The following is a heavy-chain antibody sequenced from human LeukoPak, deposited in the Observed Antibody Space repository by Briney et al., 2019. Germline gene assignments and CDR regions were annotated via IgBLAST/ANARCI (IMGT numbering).Heavy chain of an antibody. CDR1: GGSVSSTSAT. CDR3: ARDYCRGGSCFLWGYYFDY. D-gene: IGHD2-15*01. V-gene: IGHV6-1*01. Sequence: SQTLSLTCAISGGSVSSTSATWNWIRQSASRGLEWLGRTYYRSKWFHDYAASVKSRITIKADTSKNQFSLLLSSVTPDDTAVYYCARDYCRGGSCFLWGYYFDYWGQGTLVTVSS. CDR2: TYYRSKWFH. J-gene: IGHJ4*02.